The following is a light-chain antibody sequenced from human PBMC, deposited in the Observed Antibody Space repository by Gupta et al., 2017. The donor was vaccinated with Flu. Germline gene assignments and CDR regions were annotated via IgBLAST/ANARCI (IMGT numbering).Light chain of an antibody. CDR3: QVWDSSSDHFWV. CDR1: NIGSKS. V-gene: IGLV3-21*02. CDR2: DDS. Sequence: SYVLTQPPSVSVDPGQTARITSGGNNIGSKSVHWYQQKPGQAPVVVVQDDSDRPSGIPERFSGSNSGNTATLTITRVEAGDEADYYCQVWDSSSDHFWVFGGGTKLTVL. J-gene: IGLJ3*02.